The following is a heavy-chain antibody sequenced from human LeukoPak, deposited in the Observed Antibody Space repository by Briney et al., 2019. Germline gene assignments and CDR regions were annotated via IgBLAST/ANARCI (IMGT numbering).Heavy chain of an antibody. V-gene: IGHV3-21*01. CDR2: ISDSSTYI. CDR1: GFIFSSYS. J-gene: IGHJ6*03. Sequence: GGSLRLSCAASGFIFSSYSMNWVRQAPGKGLQWVSSISDSSTYIYYADSVKGRFTISRDNAKNSLYLQMNSLRAEDTAVYYCARVAPSGSYYYYYYMDVWGKGTTVTVSS. CDR3: ARVAPSGSYYYYYYMDV. D-gene: IGHD1-26*01.